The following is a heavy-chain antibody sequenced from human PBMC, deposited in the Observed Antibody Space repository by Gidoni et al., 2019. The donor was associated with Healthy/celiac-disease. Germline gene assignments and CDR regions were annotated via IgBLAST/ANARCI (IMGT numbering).Heavy chain of an antibody. CDR1: GFTFDDYA. CDR3: AKDKSYSSSWYYFDY. CDR2: ISWNSGSI. D-gene: IGHD6-13*01. Sequence: EVQLVESGGGLVQPGRSLRLSCAASGFTFDDYAMHWVRQAPGKGLGWVSGISWNSGSIGYADSVKGRFTISRDNAKNSLYLQMNSLRAEDTALYYCAKDKSYSSSWYYFDYWGQGTLVTVSS. V-gene: IGHV3-9*01. J-gene: IGHJ4*02.